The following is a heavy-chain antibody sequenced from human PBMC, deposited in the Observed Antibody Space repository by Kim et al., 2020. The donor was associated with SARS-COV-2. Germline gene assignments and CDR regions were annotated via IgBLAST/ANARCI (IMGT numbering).Heavy chain of an antibody. CDR1: GGSVSSGSYY. J-gene: IGHJ6*01. CDR3: AREGPTVIPYYYYYGM. Sequence: SETLSLTCTVSGGSVSSGSYYWSWIRQPPGKGLEWIGYIYYSGSTNYNPSLKSRVTISVDTSKNQFSLKLSSVTAADTAVYYCAREGPTVIPYYYYYGM. CDR2: IYYSGST. D-gene: IGHD4-17*01. V-gene: IGHV4-61*01.